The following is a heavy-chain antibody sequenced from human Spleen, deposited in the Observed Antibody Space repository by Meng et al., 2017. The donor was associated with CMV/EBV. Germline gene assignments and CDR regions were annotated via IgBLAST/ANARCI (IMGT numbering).Heavy chain of an antibody. V-gene: IGHV1-2*02. D-gene: IGHD1-1*01. CDR2: SNPKSGGT. J-gene: IGHJ5*02. CDR1: GYTFIGYY. Sequence: SGYTFIGYYMHWVRQAPGQGLEWMVWSNPKSGGTHYAKKFQGRVTMTRDTSITTAYMELSRLRSDDTAVYYCARGDNWESFDWVDPWGQGTLVTVSS. CDR3: ARGDNWESFDWVDP.